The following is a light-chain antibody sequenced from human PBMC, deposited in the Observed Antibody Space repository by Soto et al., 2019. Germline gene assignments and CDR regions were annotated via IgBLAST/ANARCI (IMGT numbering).Light chain of an antibody. V-gene: IGKV3-20*01. Sequence: IVLTQSPGTLSLSPGERATLSCRASPSVTSNYLAWYQQKPGQAPRLLISGASTRAAGIPDRFSGSGSGTDFTLTISRMEPEDFALYYCQQYSRSLHSTFGPGTKVDI. CDR3: QQYSRSLHST. J-gene: IGKJ3*01. CDR2: GAS. CDR1: PSVTSNY.